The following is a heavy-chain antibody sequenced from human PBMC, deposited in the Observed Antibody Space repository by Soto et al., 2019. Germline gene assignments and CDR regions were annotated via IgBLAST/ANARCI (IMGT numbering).Heavy chain of an antibody. CDR2: ISNGGDT. CDR3: AREPRYCSGGSCSITGDAFDI. D-gene: IGHD2-15*01. V-gene: IGHV3-66*01. CDR1: GLIVSSTY. Sequence: EVKLVESGGGLVQPGGSLRLSCAASGLIVSSTYMSWVRQAPGKGLEWVSVISNGGDTHYADSVKGRFSLSRDISNNTLHLQMSSLRVEDTAVYYCAREPRYCSGGSCSITGDAFDIWGQGTMVTVSS. J-gene: IGHJ3*02.